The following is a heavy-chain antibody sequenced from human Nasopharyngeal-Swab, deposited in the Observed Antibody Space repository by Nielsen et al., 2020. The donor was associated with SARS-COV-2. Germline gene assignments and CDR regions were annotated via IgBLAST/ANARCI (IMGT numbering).Heavy chain of an antibody. Sequence: SETLSLPCPVSGGSIISCGYSWSWIRQHPGKGLEWIWYIYYSGSTYYNPSLKSRVTISVDTSNNQFSLKLSSVTAADTAVYYCARATTPRAVAGPRGWYFDLWGRGTLVTVSS. V-gene: IGHV4-31*03. CDR1: GGSIISCGYS. J-gene: IGHJ2*01. CDR2: IYYSGST. D-gene: IGHD6-19*01. CDR3: ARATTPRAVAGPRGWYFDL.